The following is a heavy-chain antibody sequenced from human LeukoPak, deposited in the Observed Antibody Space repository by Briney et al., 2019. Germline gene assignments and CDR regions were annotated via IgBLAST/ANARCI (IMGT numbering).Heavy chain of an antibody. Sequence: GGSLRLSCAASGFTFSAYSMNWVRHTPGRGLEWVANINGRGITIHYADSFRGRFTISRDNAKNSLYLQMNTLRAEDTAVYYCARDLVWFGEPKGYYNYMDVWGKGTTVTVSS. J-gene: IGHJ6*03. CDR3: ARDLVWFGEPKGYYNYMDV. D-gene: IGHD3-10*01. V-gene: IGHV3-48*04. CDR2: INGRGITI. CDR1: GFTFSAYS.